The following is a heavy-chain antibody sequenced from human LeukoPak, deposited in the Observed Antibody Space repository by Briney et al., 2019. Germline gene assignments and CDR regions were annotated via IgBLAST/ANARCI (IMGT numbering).Heavy chain of an antibody. D-gene: IGHD6-13*01. CDR1: GYSFTSYW. CDR3: ASPSTPPSSSWPRAFDI. CDR2: IYPGDSDT. J-gene: IGHJ3*02. Sequence: GESLKISCKGSGYSFTSYWIGWMRQMPGKGLEWVGIIYPGDSDTRYSPSFQGQVTISADKSISTAYLQWSSLKASDTAMYYCASPSTPPSSSWPRAFDIWGQGTMVTVSS. V-gene: IGHV5-51*01.